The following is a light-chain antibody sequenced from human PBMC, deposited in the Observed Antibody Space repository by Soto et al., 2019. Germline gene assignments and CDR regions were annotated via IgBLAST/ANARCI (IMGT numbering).Light chain of an antibody. CDR1: QSVSSSY. CDR3: QQYGRSPFT. J-gene: IGKJ3*01. Sequence: EIVLTQSPGTLSLSPGERATLSYRASQSVSSSYLAWYQQKPGQAPRHLIYGASSRATGIPGRFSGSGSGTDFTLTISRLEPEDFAVYYCQQYGRSPFTFGPGTKVDIK. CDR2: GAS. V-gene: IGKV3-20*01.